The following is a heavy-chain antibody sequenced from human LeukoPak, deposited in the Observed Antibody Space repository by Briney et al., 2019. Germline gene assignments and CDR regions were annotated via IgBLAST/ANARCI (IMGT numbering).Heavy chain of an antibody. CDR1: GGSISSYY. Sequence: SETLSLTCTVSGGSISSYYWSWNRQPPGKGLEWIGYIYYSGSTNYNPSLKSRVTISVDTSKNQFSLKLSSVTAADTAVYYCARVIGLGIGPFDYWGQGTLVTVSS. V-gene: IGHV4-59*01. J-gene: IGHJ4*02. CDR2: IYYSGST. D-gene: IGHD3-10*01. CDR3: ARVIGLGIGPFDY.